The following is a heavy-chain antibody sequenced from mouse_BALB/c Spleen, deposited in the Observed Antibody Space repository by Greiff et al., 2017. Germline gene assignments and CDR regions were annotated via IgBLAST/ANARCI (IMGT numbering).Heavy chain of an antibody. D-gene: IGHD2-14*01. CDR1: GYTFTSYW. V-gene: IGHV1-7*01. Sequence: QVQLQQSGAELAKPGASVKMSCKASGYTFTSYWMHWVKQRPGQGLEWIGYINPSTGYTEYNQKFKDKATLTADKSSSTAYMQLSSLTSEDSAVYYCAREYDGVYAMDYWGQGTSVTVSS. J-gene: IGHJ4*01. CDR3: AREYDGVYAMDY. CDR2: INPSTGYT.